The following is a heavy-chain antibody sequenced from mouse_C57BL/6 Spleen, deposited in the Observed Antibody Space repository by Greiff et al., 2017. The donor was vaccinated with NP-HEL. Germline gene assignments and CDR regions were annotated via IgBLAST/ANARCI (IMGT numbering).Heavy chain of an antibody. D-gene: IGHD3-2*02. Sequence: VKLVESDAELVKPGASVKISCKVSGYTFTDHTIHWMKQRPEQGLEWIGYIYPRDGSTKYNEKFKGKATLTADKSSSTAYMQLNSLTSEDSAVYFCARSGLLAQLRPAWFAYWGQGTLVTVSA. J-gene: IGHJ3*01. CDR1: GYTFTDHT. CDR3: ARSGLLAQLRPAWFAY. V-gene: IGHV1-78*01. CDR2: IYPRDGST.